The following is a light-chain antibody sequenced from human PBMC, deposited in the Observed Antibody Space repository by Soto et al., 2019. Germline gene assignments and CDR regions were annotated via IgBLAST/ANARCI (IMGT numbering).Light chain of an antibody. CDR2: GTS. J-gene: IGKJ2*01. CDR3: RQYDGSPPMYN. Sequence: DILLTQSPGTLSLSPGERATLSCRTSQSVNGDYLGWYKQRPGQAPRVLIYGTSNRATGIPDRFSGSGSGTDFTLTISRLEPEDFGVYYCRQYDGSPPMYNFGPGNKLEIK. CDR1: QSVNGDY. V-gene: IGKV3-20*01.